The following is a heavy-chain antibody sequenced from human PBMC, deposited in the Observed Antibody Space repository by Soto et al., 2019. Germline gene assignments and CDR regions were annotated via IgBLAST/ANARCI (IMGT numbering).Heavy chain of an antibody. CDR2: ISYDGSNK. J-gene: IGHJ5*02. V-gene: IGHV3-30-3*01. Sequence: QVQLVESGGGVVQPGRSLRLSCAASGFTFSSYAMHWVRQAPGKGLEWVAVISYDGSNKYYADSVKGRFTISRDNSMNTLYLQMNSLRAEDTAVYYCARDSSYYDSSGYYQNWFDPWGQGTLVTVSS. D-gene: IGHD3-22*01. CDR3: ARDSSYYDSSGYYQNWFDP. CDR1: GFTFSSYA.